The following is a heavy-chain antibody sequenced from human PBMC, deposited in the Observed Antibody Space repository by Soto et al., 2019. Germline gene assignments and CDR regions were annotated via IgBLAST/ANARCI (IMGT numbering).Heavy chain of an antibody. V-gene: IGHV4-59*08. J-gene: IGHJ5*02. CDR3: ATRGSSWPHTFDP. CDR2: IYYSGTT. CDR1: GGSFSGYY. D-gene: IGHD6-13*01. Sequence: TSETLSLTCAVYGGSFSGYYWTWIRQPPGKGLEWIGYIYYSGTTYYSPSLRSRVTISVGTTKNQISLNLTSVTAADTAVYYCATRGSSWPHTFDPWGQGTLVTVSS.